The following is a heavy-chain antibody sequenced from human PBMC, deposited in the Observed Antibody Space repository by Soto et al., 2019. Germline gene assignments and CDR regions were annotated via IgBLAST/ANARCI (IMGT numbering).Heavy chain of an antibody. J-gene: IGHJ4*02. CDR3: AKGAVVAATANDY. V-gene: IGHV3-30*18. CDR1: GFTFSSYG. CDR2: ISYDGSNK. D-gene: IGHD2-15*01. Sequence: QVQLVESGGGVVQPGRSLRLSCAASGFTFSSYGMHWVRQAPGKGLEWVAVISYDGSNKYYADSVKGRFTISRDNSKNTLYLQMNSLRAEDTAVYYCAKGAVVAATANDYWGQGTLVTVSS.